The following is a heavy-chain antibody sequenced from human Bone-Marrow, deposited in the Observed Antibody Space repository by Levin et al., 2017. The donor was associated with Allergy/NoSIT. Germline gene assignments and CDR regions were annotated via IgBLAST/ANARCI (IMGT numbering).Heavy chain of an antibody. D-gene: IGHD6-25*01. CDR1: GGSIGTYNW. V-gene: IGHV4-4*02. Sequence: NTSETLSLTCAVSGGSIGTYNWWSWVRQSPDKGLEWIGEIYHTGTSNYNPSLKSRVTISVDKSNNQFSLKLNSVTAADMALYYCARTKMSTRRAAVYFDSWGQGILVTVSS. J-gene: IGHJ4*02. CDR3: ARTKMSTRRAAVYFDS. CDR2: IYHTGTS.